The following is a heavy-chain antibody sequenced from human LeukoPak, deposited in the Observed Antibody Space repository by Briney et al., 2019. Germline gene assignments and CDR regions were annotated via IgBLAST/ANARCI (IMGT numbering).Heavy chain of an antibody. V-gene: IGHV4-34*01. Sequence: PSETLSLTCAVYGGSFSGYYWSWIRQPPGKGLEWIGEINHSGSTNYNPSLKSRVTISVDTSKNQFSLKLSSVTAADTAVYYCARGHYVVVPAGDLYYYYYMDVWGKGTTVTVSS. J-gene: IGHJ6*03. CDR1: GGSFSGYY. CDR2: INHSGST. CDR3: ARGHYVVVPAGDLYYYYYMDV. D-gene: IGHD2-2*01.